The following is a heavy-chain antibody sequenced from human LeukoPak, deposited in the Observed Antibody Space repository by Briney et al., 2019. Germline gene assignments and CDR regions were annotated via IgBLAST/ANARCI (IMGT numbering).Heavy chain of an antibody. CDR3: ARDVTGVRGVPKFDY. Sequence: SETLSLTCTVSGGFISSYYWSWIRQPPGKGLEWIGYIYYSGSTNYNPSLKSRVTISVDTSKNQFSLKLSSVTAADTAVYYCARDVTGVRGVPKFDYWGQGTLVTVSS. CDR2: IYYSGST. J-gene: IGHJ4*02. V-gene: IGHV4-59*01. CDR1: GGFISSYY. D-gene: IGHD3-10*01.